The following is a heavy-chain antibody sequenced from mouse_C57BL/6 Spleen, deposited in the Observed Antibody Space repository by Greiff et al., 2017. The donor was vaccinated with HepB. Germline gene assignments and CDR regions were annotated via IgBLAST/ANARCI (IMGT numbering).Heavy chain of an antibody. D-gene: IGHD2-12*01. J-gene: IGHJ4*01. CDR2: ISYDGSN. CDR1: GYSITSGYY. CDR3: ARYEDAMDD. V-gene: IGHV3-6*01. Sequence: ESGPGLVKPSQSLSLTCSVPGYSITSGYYWNWIRQFPGNKLEWMGYISYDGSNNYNPSLKNRISITRDTSKNQFFLKLKSVTTEDTATYYCARYEDAMDDWGQGTSVTVSS.